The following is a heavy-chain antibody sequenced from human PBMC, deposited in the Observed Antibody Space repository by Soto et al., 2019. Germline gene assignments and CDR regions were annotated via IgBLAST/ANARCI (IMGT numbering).Heavy chain of an antibody. V-gene: IGHV4-31*03. Sequence: PSETLSLTCTVSGGSISSGGYYWSWIRQHPGKGLEWIGYIYYSGSTYYNPSLKSRVTISVDTSKNQFSLKLSSVTAADTAVYYCARGGPGLVPRNWFDPWGQGTLVTVSS. CDR2: IYYSGST. J-gene: IGHJ5*02. D-gene: IGHD2-2*01. CDR3: ARGGPGLVPRNWFDP. CDR1: GGSISSGGYY.